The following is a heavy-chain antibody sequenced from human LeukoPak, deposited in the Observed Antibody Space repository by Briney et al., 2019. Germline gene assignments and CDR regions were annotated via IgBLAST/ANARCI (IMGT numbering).Heavy chain of an antibody. CDR3: ARDAALLPGKYYYYMDV. J-gene: IGHJ6*03. CDR1: GFTFGDYH. Sequence: GGSLRLSCVASGFTFGDYHMNWVRQAPGKGLEWVSSITRGSSYMNYADSLKGRFIISRDNAKNAVYLQMNNLTAEDTAVYFCARDAALLPGKYYYYMDVWGKGTTVIVSS. CDR2: ITRGSSYM. V-gene: IGHV3-21*01. D-gene: IGHD6-25*01.